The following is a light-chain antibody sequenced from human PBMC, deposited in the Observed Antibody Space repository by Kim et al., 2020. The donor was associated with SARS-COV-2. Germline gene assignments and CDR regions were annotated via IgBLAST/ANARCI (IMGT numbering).Light chain of an antibody. CDR2: SNN. V-gene: IGLV1-47*01. CDR3: ATWADSLSGYV. Sequence: VLTQPPSASGTPGQSVTISCSGSSSNIGTNIVYWYQQFPGTAPKLLIYSNNQRPSGVPDRFSASKSGTSASLAISGLRSEDEADYYCATWADSLSGYVFGTGTKVTVL. CDR1: SSNIGTNI. J-gene: IGLJ1*01.